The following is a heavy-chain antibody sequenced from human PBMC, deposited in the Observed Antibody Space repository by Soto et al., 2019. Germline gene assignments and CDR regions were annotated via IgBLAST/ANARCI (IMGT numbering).Heavy chain of an antibody. D-gene: IGHD3-22*01. V-gene: IGHV3-53*04. CDR1: GFTVSSNY. Sequence: GGSLRLSCAASGFTVSSNYMSWVRQAPGKGLEWVSVIYSGGSTYYADSVKGRFTISRHNSKNTLYLQMNSLRAEDTAVYCCARGYYYDSSGYYLDYWGQGTLVTVSS. CDR3: ARGYYYDSSGYYLDY. J-gene: IGHJ4*02. CDR2: IYSGGST.